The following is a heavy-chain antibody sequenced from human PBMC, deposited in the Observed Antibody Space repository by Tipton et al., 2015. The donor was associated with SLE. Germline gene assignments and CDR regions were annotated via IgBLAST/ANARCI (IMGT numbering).Heavy chain of an antibody. D-gene: IGHD5-12*01. J-gene: IGHJ4*02. CDR2: IYNSGGT. CDR1: GGSISSSSYY. CDR3: ARGGVGGYDYFDY. V-gene: IGHV4-31*03. Sequence: GLVKPSETLSLTCTVSGGSISSSSYYWGWIRQHPGKGLEWIGYIYNSGGTDYNPSLKSRVTISADTSKNHFSLNLSSVTAADTAVYYCARGGVGGYDYFDYWGQGALVTVSS.